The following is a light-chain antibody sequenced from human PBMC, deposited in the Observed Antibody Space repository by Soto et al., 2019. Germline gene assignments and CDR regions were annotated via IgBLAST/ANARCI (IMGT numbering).Light chain of an antibody. CDR3: CSSAPESTYV. J-gene: IGLJ1*01. CDR2: EVS. Sequence: QSALTQPTSVSGSPGQSITISCTGTSSDAGDYKYVSWYQQHPGKAPKLIIYEVSNRPSGISNRFSGSKSGNMASLTISGLQADDEADYFCCSSAPESTYVFGNGTKLTVL. V-gene: IGLV2-14*01. CDR1: SSDAGDYKY.